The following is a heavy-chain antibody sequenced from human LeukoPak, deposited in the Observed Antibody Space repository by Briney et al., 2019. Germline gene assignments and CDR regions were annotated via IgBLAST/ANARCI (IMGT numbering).Heavy chain of an antibody. J-gene: IGHJ5*02. V-gene: IGHV3-23*01. D-gene: IGHD6-13*01. Sequence: PGGSLRLSCAASGFTFSRYAMSWVRQAPGKGLEWVSGISGSGSSTYYADSVKGRLTIPRDNSKNTLFLQMNSLRAEDTAVYYCAKEPIAEADYNWFDPWGQGTLVTVSS. CDR1: GFTFSRYA. CDR2: ISGSGSST. CDR3: AKEPIAEADYNWFDP.